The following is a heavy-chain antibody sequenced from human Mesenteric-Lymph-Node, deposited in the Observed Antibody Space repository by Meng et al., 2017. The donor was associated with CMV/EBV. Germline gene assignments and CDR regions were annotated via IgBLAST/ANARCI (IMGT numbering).Heavy chain of an antibody. V-gene: IGHV2-70*20. J-gene: IGHJ6*02. D-gene: IGHD2-2*01. Sequence: SGPTLVKPTQTLTLTCTFSGFSLSTSGMCVSWVRQPPGKALEWLALIDWDDDKYYSTSLKTRLTISKDTSKNQVVLTMTNMDPVDTATYYCARGGGRYCSSTSCPANIYYYYGMDVWGQGTTVTVSS. CDR3: ARGGGRYCSSTSCPANIYYYYGMDV. CDR1: GFSLSTSGMC. CDR2: IDWDDDK.